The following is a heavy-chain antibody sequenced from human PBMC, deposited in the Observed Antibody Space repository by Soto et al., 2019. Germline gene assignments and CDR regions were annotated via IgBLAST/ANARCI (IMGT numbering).Heavy chain of an antibody. V-gene: IGHV3-33*01. J-gene: IGHJ6*02. CDR2: IWYDGSNK. D-gene: IGHD3-3*01. CDR1: GFTFSSYG. Sequence: QAQLVESGGGVVQPGRSLRLSCAASGFTFSSYGMHWVRQAPGKGLEWVAVIWYDGSNKYYADSVKGRFTISRDNSKNTLYLQMNSLRAEDTAVYYCARETGITIFGVVIPPYGMDVWGQGTTVTVSS. CDR3: ARETGITIFGVVIPPYGMDV.